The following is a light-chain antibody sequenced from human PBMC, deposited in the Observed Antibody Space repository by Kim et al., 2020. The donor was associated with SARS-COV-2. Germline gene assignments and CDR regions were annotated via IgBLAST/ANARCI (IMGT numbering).Light chain of an antibody. CDR2: SAS. CDR1: QGVGSF. CDR3: QQLNSYPRLT. V-gene: IGKV1-9*01. J-gene: IGKJ4*01. Sequence: SVGDRVNIAGRASQGVGSFIAWYQQKPGKAPKLLIYSASTLQSGVPSRFSGSGSGTEFTLTISSLQPEEFATYYCQQLNSYPRLTFGGGTKVDIK.